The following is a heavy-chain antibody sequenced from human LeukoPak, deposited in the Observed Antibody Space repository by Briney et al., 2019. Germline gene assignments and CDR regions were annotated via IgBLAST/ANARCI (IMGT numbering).Heavy chain of an antibody. CDR2: IKQDGSEK. CDR3: ARSGRWELLGPSDY. Sequence: GGSLRLSCAASGFTFSSYAMSWVRQAPGKGLEWVANIKQDGSEKYYVDSVKGRFTISRDNAKNSLYLQMNSLRAEDTAVYYCARSGRWELLGPSDYWGQGTLVTVSS. J-gene: IGHJ4*02. CDR1: GFTFSSYA. D-gene: IGHD1-26*01. V-gene: IGHV3-7*01.